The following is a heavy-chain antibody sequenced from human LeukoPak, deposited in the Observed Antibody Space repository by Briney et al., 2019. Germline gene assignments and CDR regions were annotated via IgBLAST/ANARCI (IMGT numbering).Heavy chain of an antibody. CDR1: GYTFTSYY. J-gene: IGHJ3*02. Sequence: ASVKVSCKASGYTFTSYYMHWVRQAPGQGLEWMGWINPYSGGTHYALIFQDRVTMTRDTSISTAYMELSRLRSDDTAVYYCARSIAGPLINDAFDIWGQGTMVTVSS. V-gene: IGHV1-2*02. D-gene: IGHD6-6*01. CDR3: ARSIAGPLINDAFDI. CDR2: INPYSGGT.